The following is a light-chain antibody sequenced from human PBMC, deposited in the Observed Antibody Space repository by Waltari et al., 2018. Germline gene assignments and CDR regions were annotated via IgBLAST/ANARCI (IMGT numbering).Light chain of an antibody. CDR3: HRSDCLPYS. CDR2: YAY. Sequence: EIVLTQSPDSQSVTLKEKVTITCRASHSIGGMLHWNQQKPDPSPTILIMYAYQSFSGVPSRFSGSGSGTDFTLTIDGLAAGDAATYYCHRSDCLPYSFGQGANLEIK. V-gene: IGKV6-21*01. CDR1: HSIGGM. J-gene: IGKJ2*03.